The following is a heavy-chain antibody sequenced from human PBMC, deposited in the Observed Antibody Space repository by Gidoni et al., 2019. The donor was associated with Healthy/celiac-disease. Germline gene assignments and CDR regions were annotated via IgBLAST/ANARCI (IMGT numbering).Heavy chain of an antibody. CDR1: GSTGSSYP. J-gene: IGHJ3*02. CDR3: AKCTLLWFGESKGDDAFDI. Sequence: EVQLLESGGGLVQPGGSLRLACAASGSTGSSYPMSWVRQASGKGLEWVSAISVSGGSTYYADSVKGRFTISRDNSKNTLYLQMNSLRAEDTAVYYCAKCTLLWFGESKGDDAFDIWGQGTMVTVSS. D-gene: IGHD3-10*01. V-gene: IGHV3-23*01. CDR2: ISVSGGST.